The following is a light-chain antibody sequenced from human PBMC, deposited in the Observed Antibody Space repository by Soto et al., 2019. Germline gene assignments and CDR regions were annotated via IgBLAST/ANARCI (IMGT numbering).Light chain of an antibody. Sequence: DIQMTQSPSTLSASVGDRVTITCRASQSISSWLAWYQQKPGKDPKLLIYGASSLESGVPSRFSGSGSDTEFTLTINNLQPDDFATYHCQQYNRYSLTFGGGTKVEIK. CDR3: QQYNRYSLT. J-gene: IGKJ4*01. CDR1: QSISSW. CDR2: GAS. V-gene: IGKV1-5*01.